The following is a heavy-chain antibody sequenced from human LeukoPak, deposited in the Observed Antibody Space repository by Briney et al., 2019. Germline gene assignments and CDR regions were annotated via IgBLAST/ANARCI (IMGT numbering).Heavy chain of an antibody. CDR3: AKDMAAVAGTLDY. Sequence: GGSLRLSCAASGFTFDDYAMHWVRQAPGKGLEWVSGISWNSGSMGYADSVKGRFTISRDNAKNSLYLQMNSLRAEDTALYYCAKDMAAVAGTLDYWGQGTLVTVSS. J-gene: IGHJ4*02. D-gene: IGHD6-19*01. CDR2: ISWNSGSM. V-gene: IGHV3-9*01. CDR1: GFTFDDYA.